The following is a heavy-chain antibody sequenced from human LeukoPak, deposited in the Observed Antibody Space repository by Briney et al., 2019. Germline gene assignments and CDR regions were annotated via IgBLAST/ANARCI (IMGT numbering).Heavy chain of an antibody. CDR1: GGSFSGYY. J-gene: IGHJ4*02. CDR3: ARRAGGSNVELDY. D-gene: IGHD3-16*01. V-gene: IGHV4-34*01. CDR2: INHSGST. Sequence: SETLSLTCAVYGGSFSGYYWSWIRQPPGKGLEWIGEINHSGSTNYNPSLKSRVTISVDTSKNQFSLKLSSVTAADTAVYYCARRAGGSNVELDYWGQGTLVTVSS.